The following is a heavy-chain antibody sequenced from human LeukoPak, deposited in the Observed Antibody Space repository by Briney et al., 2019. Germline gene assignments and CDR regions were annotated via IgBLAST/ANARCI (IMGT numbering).Heavy chain of an antibody. V-gene: IGHV4-31*03. J-gene: IGHJ4*02. D-gene: IGHD3-22*01. CDR2: IYYSGST. CDR3: AREGYYDSSGYPYFDY. CDR1: GGSISSGGYY. Sequence: NPSETLSLTCTVSGGSISSGGYYWSWIRQHPGKGLEWIGYIYYSGSTYYNPSLKSRVTISVDTSKNQFSLKLSSVTAADTAVYYCAREGYYDSSGYPYFDYWGQGTLVTVSS.